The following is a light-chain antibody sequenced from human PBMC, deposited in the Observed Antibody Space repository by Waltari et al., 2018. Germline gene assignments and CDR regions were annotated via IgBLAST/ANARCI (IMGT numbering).Light chain of an antibody. J-gene: IGKJ1*01. Sequence: DIVLTQSPATLSLSPGERATLSCWASQSVSNYLAWCQQKPGQAPRLLIYDAANRATGIPARFSGSGSGTDFTLTISSLEPEDFAVYYCQQRSNWPPVWTFGQGTKVEIK. CDR1: QSVSNY. CDR3: QQRSNWPPVWT. CDR2: DAA. V-gene: IGKV3-11*01.